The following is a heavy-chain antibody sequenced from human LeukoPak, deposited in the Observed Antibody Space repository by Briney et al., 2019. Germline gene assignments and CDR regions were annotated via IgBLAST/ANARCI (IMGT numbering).Heavy chain of an antibody. CDR2: IIPIFGTA. J-gene: IGHJ4*02. Sequence: VASVKVSCKASGGTFISYAISWVRQAPGQGLEWMGGIIPIFGTANYAQKFQGRVTITTDESTSTAYMELSSLRSEDTAVYYCASYVNYYDYVWGSYRSFDYWGQGTLVTVSS. D-gene: IGHD3-16*02. V-gene: IGHV1-69*05. CDR1: GGTFISYA. CDR3: ASYVNYYDYVWGSYRSFDY.